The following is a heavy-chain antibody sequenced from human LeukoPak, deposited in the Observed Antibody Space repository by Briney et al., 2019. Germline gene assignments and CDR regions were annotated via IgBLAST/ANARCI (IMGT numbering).Heavy chain of an antibody. CDR2: ISSGGRYI. V-gene: IGHV3-21*01. CDR1: GFTLSSHS. J-gene: IGHJ4*02. CDR3: ARGPYCGGDCYQYYFDY. D-gene: IGHD2-21*02. Sequence: GGSLRLSCAASGFTLSSHSMNWVRQAPGKGLEWVSSISSGGRYINYADSVRGRFTISRDNAKNSLYLQMNSLRAEDTAVYYCARGPYCGGDCYQYYFDYWGQGTLVIVSS.